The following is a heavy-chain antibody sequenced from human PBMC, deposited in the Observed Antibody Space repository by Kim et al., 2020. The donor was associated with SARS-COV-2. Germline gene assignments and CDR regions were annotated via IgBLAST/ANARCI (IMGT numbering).Heavy chain of an antibody. J-gene: IGHJ4*02. CDR3: ARDGPYYYDSSGYYPIDY. D-gene: IGHD3-22*01. V-gene: IGHV3-11*06. Sequence: KGRFTISRDNAKNSLYLKMNSLRAEDTAVYYCARDGPYYYDSSGYYPIDYWGQGTLVTVSS.